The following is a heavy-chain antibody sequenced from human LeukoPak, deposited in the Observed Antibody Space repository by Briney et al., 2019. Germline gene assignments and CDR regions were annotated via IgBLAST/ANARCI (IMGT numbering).Heavy chain of an antibody. D-gene: IGHD5-18*01. CDR2: IYNSGST. J-gene: IGHJ3*02. Sequence: PSETLSLTCGVSGGSITSGTYSWSWIRQQPGKGLVWIGYIYNSGSTYYNPSLKSRVSISLDTSKNQFSLKLTSVTAADTAVYYCASGRYIYGPDAFDIWGQGTMVTVSS. V-gene: IGHV4-31*11. CDR3: ASGRYIYGPDAFDI. CDR1: GGSITSGTYS.